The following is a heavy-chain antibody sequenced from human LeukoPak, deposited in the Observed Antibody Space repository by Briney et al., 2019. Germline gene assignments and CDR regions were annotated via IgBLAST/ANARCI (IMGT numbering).Heavy chain of an antibody. Sequence: GGSLRLSCAASGFTFSSYAMSWVRQAPGKGLEWVSAISGSGGSTYYADPVKGRFTISRDNSKNTLYLQMNSLRAEDTAVYYCAKDYAGTGEFDYWGRGTLVTVSS. CDR2: ISGSGGST. V-gene: IGHV3-23*01. J-gene: IGHJ4*02. D-gene: IGHD1-1*01. CDR1: GFTFSSYA. CDR3: AKDYAGTGEFDY.